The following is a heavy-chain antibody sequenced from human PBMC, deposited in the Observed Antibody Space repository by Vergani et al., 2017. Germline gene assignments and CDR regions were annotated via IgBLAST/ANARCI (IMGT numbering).Heavy chain of an antibody. D-gene: IGHD3-22*01. J-gene: IGHJ4*02. CDR1: GFTFITYA. CDR2: ISSDGGST. CDR3: AGPQVTSAYYYGGFDY. Sequence: EVQLLESGGGLVQPGGSLRLSCAASGFTFITYAMTWVRQAPGKGLEWVSTISSDGGSTYYADSVKGRFTISRDNSKNTLSLQMNSLTAEDTAIYYCAGPQVTSAYYYGGFDYWGQGILVTVSS. V-gene: IGHV3-23*01.